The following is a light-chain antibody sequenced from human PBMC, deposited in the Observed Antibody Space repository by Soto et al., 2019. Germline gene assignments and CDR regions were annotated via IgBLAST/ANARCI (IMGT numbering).Light chain of an antibody. CDR1: QTISSW. V-gene: IGKV1-5*03. CDR3: QHYNSYSEA. CDR2: KAS. J-gene: IGKJ1*01. Sequence: IQVTLYQTSLSASVGDRVTITCRASQTISSWLAWYQQKPGKAPKLLIYKASTLKSGVPSRFSGSGSGTEFTLTISSLQPDDFATYYCQHYNSYSEAFGQGTKVDI.